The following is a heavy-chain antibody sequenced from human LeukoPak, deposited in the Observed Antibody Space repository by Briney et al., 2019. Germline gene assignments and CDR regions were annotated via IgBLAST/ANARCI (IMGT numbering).Heavy chain of an antibody. CDR2: IYTSGST. J-gene: IGHJ3*02. CDR1: GGSISSYY. CDR3: ARRWYSWHDHAFDI. Sequence: RPSETLSLTCNVSGGSISSYYWGWIRQPPGKGLEWIGYIYTSGSTNYNPSLKSRVVISVDTSKNQFSLTLSSVTAADTAVYYCARRWYSWHDHAFDIWGQGTMVTVSS. V-gene: IGHV4-4*09. D-gene: IGHD1-1*01.